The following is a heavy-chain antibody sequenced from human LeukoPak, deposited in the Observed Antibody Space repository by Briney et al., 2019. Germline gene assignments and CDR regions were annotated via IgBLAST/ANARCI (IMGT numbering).Heavy chain of an antibody. CDR1: GGSFSGYY. CDR3: ARGLIS. D-gene: IGHD3-3*02. CDR2: INHSGST. Sequence: KPSETLSLTCAVYGGSFSGYYWSWIRRPPGKGLEWIGEINHSGSTNYNPSLKSRVTISVDTSKNQFSLKLSSVTAADTAVYYCARGLISWGQGTLLTVSS. V-gene: IGHV4-34*01. J-gene: IGHJ5*02.